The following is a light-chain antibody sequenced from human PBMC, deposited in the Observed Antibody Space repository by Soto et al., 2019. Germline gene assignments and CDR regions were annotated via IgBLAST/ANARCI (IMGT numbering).Light chain of an antibody. V-gene: IGKV3D-7*01. Sequence: EIVWTQSPGTLSLSPGERATLSCRASQSVDSSYLALYHQRPGQAPRLLIYGASTRATGIPARFSGSGSGTEFTLTISSLQSEDFAVYYCQQGVTFGQGTRLEIK. J-gene: IGKJ5*01. CDR2: GAS. CDR3: QQGVT. CDR1: QSVDSSY.